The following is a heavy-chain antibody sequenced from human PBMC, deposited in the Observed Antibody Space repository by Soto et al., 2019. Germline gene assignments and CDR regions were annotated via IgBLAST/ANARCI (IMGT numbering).Heavy chain of an antibody. Sequence: SETLSLTCNVSGASISSYYWSWIRQPPGKGLEWIGYLYYSGSTSYNPSLKSRVTISVDMSKKQLFLKVSSVTAADTAVYYCARGSDYGMDVWGQGRKVTVSS. D-gene: IGHD6-6*01. V-gene: IGHV4-59*01. CDR1: GASISSYY. CDR3: ARGSDYGMDV. CDR2: LYYSGST. J-gene: IGHJ6*02.